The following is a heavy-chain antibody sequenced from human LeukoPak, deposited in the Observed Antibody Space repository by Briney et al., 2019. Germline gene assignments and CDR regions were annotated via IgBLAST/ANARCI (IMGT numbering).Heavy chain of an antibody. Sequence: VASVKVSCKASGYTFTSYDINWVRQATGQGLEWMGWMNPNSGGTNYAQKFQGRVTMTRDTSISTAYMELSRLRSDDTAVYYCARGGIVVVPAAMLRDYWGQGTLVTVSS. J-gene: IGHJ4*02. V-gene: IGHV1-2*02. CDR2: MNPNSGGT. CDR1: GYTFTSYD. CDR3: ARGGIVVVPAAMLRDY. D-gene: IGHD2-2*01.